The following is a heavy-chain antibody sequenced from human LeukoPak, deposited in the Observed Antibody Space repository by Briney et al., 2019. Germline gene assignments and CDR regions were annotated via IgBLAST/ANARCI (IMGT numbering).Heavy chain of an antibody. V-gene: IGHV3-11*04. Sequence: GGSLRLSCAASGFTFSDYYMSWVRQAPGKGLEWVSYISSSGSTIYYADSVKGRFTISRDNAKNSLYLQMNSLRAEDTAVYYCAREMITFGGVIGDNDAFDIWGQGTMVTVSS. CDR1: GFTFSDYY. J-gene: IGHJ3*02. D-gene: IGHD3-16*02. CDR3: AREMITFGGVIGDNDAFDI. CDR2: ISSSGSTI.